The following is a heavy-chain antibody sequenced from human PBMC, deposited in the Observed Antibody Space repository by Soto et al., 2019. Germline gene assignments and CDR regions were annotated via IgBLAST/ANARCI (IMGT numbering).Heavy chain of an antibody. J-gene: IGHJ3*02. D-gene: IGHD7-27*01. Sequence: GGSLRLSCAASGFTFSSYSMNWVRQAPGKGLEWVSYISSSSSTIYYADSVKGRFTISRDNAKNSLYLQMNSLRAEDTAVYYWLVTGDAFDIWGQGTMVTVSS. CDR2: ISSSSSTI. V-gene: IGHV3-48*04. CDR3: LVTGDAFDI. CDR1: GFTFSSYS.